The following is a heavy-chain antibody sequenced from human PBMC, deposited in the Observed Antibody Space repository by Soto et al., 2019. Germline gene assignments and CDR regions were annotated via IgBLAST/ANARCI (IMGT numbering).Heavy chain of an antibody. J-gene: IGHJ4*02. Sequence: QVQLQESGPGLVKPSETLSLTCAVSGASVNTVGXXXXWIRRPPGRGLELLGQISYSGSALYNSSLRGRVAILLDSPANQFSLSLNSVTAADTAVYYCARVCCYGRLEYWGQGAPVIVSS. D-gene: IGHD2-2*01. V-gene: IGHV4-61*08. CDR3: ARVCCYGRLEY. CDR2: ISYSGSA. CDR1: GASVNTVGXX.